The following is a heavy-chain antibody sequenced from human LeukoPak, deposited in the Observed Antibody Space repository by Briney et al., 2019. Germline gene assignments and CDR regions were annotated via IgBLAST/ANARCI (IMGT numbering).Heavy chain of an antibody. CDR1: GFTFSSHA. CDR3: AKGRAGIDY. D-gene: IGHD6-19*01. V-gene: IGHV3-23*01. CDR2: ISGSGGST. Sequence: PGGSLRLSCAASGFTFSSHAMSWVRQAPGKGLDWVSGISGSGGSTYYADSVKGRFTISRDNSKNTLYVQMNSLRAEDTAVYYCAKGRAGIDYWGQGTLVIVSS. J-gene: IGHJ4*02.